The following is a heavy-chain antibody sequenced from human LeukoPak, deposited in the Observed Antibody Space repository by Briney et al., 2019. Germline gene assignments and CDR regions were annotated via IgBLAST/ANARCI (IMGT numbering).Heavy chain of an antibody. J-gene: IGHJ3*02. V-gene: IGHV4-59*11. CDR2: IYYSGST. CDR1: GGSISSHY. CDR3: ARNPSNDAFDI. Sequence: SETLSLTCTVSGGSISSHYWSWIRQPPGKGLEWIGYIYYSGSTNYNPSLKSRVTISVDTPKNQFSLKLSSVTAADTAVYYCARNPSNDAFDIWGQGTMVTVSS.